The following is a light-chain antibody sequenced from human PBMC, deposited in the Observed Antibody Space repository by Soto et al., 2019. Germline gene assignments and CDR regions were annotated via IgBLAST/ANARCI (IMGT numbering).Light chain of an antibody. CDR1: QSVSSTY. CDR2: GAS. Sequence: EIVLTQSPGTLSLSPGERATLSCRASQSVSSTYLGWYQQKPGQALRLLIYGASSRATGIPDRFSGSGSGTDFTLTIARLEPEDFAVYYCQLYGSSPPRTFGQGTKVEIK. CDR3: QLYGSSPPRT. V-gene: IGKV3-20*01. J-gene: IGKJ1*01.